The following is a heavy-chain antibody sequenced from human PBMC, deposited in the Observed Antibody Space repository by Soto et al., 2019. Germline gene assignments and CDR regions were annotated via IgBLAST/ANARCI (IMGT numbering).Heavy chain of an antibody. Sequence: GSLRLSCAASGFTVSSNYMSWVRQAPGKGLEWVSVIYSDGSTYYADSVKGRFTISRDNSKNTLYLQMNSLRAEDTAVYYCARAVMQRRLRFDLWVRGTLVTVSS. CDR3: ARAVMQRRLRFDL. CDR1: GFTVSSNY. CDR2: IYSDGST. D-gene: IGHD3-16*01. J-gene: IGHJ2*01. V-gene: IGHV3-53*01.